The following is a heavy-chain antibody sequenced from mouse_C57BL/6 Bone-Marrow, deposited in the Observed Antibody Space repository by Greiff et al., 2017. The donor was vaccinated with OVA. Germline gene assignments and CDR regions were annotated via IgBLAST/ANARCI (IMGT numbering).Heavy chain of an antibody. Sequence: VQLVESGAELVKPGASVKISCKASGYAFSNSWMNWVKQRPGKGLEWIGQIYHGDGDINYNGKFKGKATLTADKSSSTAYMQFSSLTSEDSAVYFCARGAYWGQGTTLTVSS. J-gene: IGHJ2*01. CDR3: ARGAY. CDR1: GYAFSNSW. V-gene: IGHV1-80*01. CDR2: IYHGDGDI.